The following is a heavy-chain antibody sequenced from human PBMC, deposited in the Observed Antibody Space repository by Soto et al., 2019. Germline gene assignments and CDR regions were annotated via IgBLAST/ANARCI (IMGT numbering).Heavy chain of an antibody. D-gene: IGHD6-25*01. Sequence: PSETLSLTCTVSGGSISSYHWSWIRQPPGKGLEWIGYIYYSGSTNYNPSLKSRVTISVDTSKNQFSLKLSSVTAADTAVYYCGRGGSMAEYSQHWGQGTLVTVSS. CDR2: IYYSGST. CDR1: GGSISSYH. V-gene: IGHV4-59*01. CDR3: GRGGSMAEYSQH. J-gene: IGHJ1*01.